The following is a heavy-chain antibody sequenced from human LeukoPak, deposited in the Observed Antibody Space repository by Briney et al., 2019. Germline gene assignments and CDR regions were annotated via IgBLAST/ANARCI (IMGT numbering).Heavy chain of an antibody. Sequence: RTSETLSLTCTVSGGSISSSSYYWGWIRQPPGKGLEWIGSIYYSGSTYYNPSLKSRVTISVDTSKNQFSLKLSSVTAADTAVYYCARASGSSSREFDPWGQGTLVTVSS. V-gene: IGHV4-39*07. CDR1: GGSISSSSYY. J-gene: IGHJ5*02. CDR2: IYYSGST. D-gene: IGHD6-13*01. CDR3: ARASGSSSREFDP.